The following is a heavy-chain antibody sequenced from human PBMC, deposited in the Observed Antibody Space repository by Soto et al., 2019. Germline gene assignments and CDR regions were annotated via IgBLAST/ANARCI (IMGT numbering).Heavy chain of an antibody. CDR2: TYYRSKWYN. CDR1: GDSVPSNSAA. J-gene: IGHJ6*03. Sequence: PSQTLSLTCAISGDSVPSNSAAWNWIRQSPSRGLEWLGRTYYRSKWYNDYAVSVKSRITINPDTSKNQFSLQLNSVTPEDTAVYYCARSRGPNEESPYYMDVWGKGTTVTVSS. V-gene: IGHV6-1*01. CDR3: ARSRGPNEESPYYMDV.